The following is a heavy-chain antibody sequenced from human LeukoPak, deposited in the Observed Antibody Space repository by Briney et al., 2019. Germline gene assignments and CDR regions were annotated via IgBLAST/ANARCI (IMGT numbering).Heavy chain of an antibody. D-gene: IGHD1-7*01. V-gene: IGHV4-34*01. Sequence: PSETLSLTCAVYGGSFSGYYWSWVRQPPGKGLEWIGEINHSGSTNYSPSLKSRVTISVDTSKNQFSLKLSSVTAADTAVYYCARRRNYLSHFDYWGQGTLVTVSS. J-gene: IGHJ4*02. CDR3: ARRRNYLSHFDY. CDR1: GGSFSGYY. CDR2: INHSGST.